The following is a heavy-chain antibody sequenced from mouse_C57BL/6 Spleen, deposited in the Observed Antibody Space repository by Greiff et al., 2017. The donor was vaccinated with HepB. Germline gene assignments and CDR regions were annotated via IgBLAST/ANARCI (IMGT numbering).Heavy chain of an antibody. Sequence: EVHLVESGGGLVQPGGSLKLSCAASGFTFSDYYMYWVRQTPEKRLEWVAYISNGGGSTYYPDTVKGRFTISRDNAKNTLYLQMSRLKSEDTAMYYCARRYYGSSFYRYAMDYWGQGTSVTVSS. V-gene: IGHV5-12*01. J-gene: IGHJ4*01. CDR1: GFTFSDYY. CDR2: ISNGGGST. D-gene: IGHD1-1*01. CDR3: ARRYYGSSFYRYAMDY.